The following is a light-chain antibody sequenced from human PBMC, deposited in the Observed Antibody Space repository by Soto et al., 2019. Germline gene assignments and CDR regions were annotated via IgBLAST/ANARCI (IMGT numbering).Light chain of an antibody. V-gene: IGLV2-8*01. J-gene: IGLJ1*01. CDR3: SSYAGSNNAEV. Sequence: QSVLTQPPSASGSPGQTGTISCTGTSSDVGAFDYVSWYQQHPGKAPKLLIFEVNKRPSGVPDRFSGSKSGDTAFLTVSGLQAEDEADYYCSSYAGSNNAEVFGAGTKATVL. CDR1: SSDVGAFDY. CDR2: EVN.